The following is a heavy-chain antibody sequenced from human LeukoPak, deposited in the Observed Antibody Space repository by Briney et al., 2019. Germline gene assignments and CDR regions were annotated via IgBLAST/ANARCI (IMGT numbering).Heavy chain of an antibody. Sequence: SVKVSCKASGCTFSSYAISWVRQAPGQGLEWMGGIIPIFGTGNYAQKFQGRVTITTDESTSTAYMELSSLRSEDTAVYYCARVPESQSWFDTWGQGTLVTVSS. V-gene: IGHV1-69*05. J-gene: IGHJ5*02. CDR2: IIPIFGTG. CDR1: GCTFSSYA. CDR3: ARVPESQSWFDT.